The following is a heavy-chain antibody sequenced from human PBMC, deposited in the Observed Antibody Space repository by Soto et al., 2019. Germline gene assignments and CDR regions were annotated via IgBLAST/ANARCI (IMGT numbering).Heavy chain of an antibody. CDR1: GGSISSSSYY. Sequence: SETLSLTCTVSGGSISSSSYYWGWIRQPPGKGLEWIGSIYYSGSTYYNPSLKSRVTISVDTSKNQLSLKLSSVTAADTAVYYCARLWAYSRDPLDYWGQGTLVTVSS. CDR3: ARLWAYSRDPLDY. CDR2: IYYSGST. D-gene: IGHD4-4*01. V-gene: IGHV4-39*01. J-gene: IGHJ4*02.